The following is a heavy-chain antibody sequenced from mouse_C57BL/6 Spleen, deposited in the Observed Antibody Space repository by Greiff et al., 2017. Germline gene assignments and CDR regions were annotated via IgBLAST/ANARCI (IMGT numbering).Heavy chain of an antibody. D-gene: IGHD1-1*01. Sequence: VQLQQSVAELVRPGASVKLSCTASGFNIKNTYMHWVKQRPEQGLEWIGRIDPANGNTKYAPKFQGKATITADTSSNTAYLQLSSLTSEDTAIYYGARALYGSSRGFDVWGTGTTGTVSS. J-gene: IGHJ1*03. CDR3: ARALYGSSRGFDV. V-gene: IGHV14-3*01. CDR1: GFNIKNTY. CDR2: IDPANGNT.